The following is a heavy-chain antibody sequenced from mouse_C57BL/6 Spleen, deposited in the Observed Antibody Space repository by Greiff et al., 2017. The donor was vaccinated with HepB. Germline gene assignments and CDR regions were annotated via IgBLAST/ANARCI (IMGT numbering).Heavy chain of an antibody. D-gene: IGHD1-1*01. CDR3: ARSGGSSWYFDV. V-gene: IGHV1-72*01. Sequence: QVQLQQPGAELVKPGASVKLSCKASGYTFTSYWMHWVKQRPGRGLEWMGRIDPNSGGTKYNEKFKRKATLTVDKPSSTASMQLSSLTSEDSAVYYCARSGGSSWYFDVWGTGTTVTVSS. CDR2: IDPNSGGT. J-gene: IGHJ1*03. CDR1: GYTFTSYW.